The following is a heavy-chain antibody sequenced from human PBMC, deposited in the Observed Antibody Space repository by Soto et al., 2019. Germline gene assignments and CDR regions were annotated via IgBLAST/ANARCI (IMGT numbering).Heavy chain of an antibody. D-gene: IGHD3-22*01. Sequence: GESLKISCKGSGYSFAGYWITWVRQKPGKGLEWMGRIDPSDSQTYYSPSFRGHVTISATKSITTVFLQWSSLRASDTAMYYCARQIYDSDTGPNFQYYFDSWGQGAPVTVSS. J-gene: IGHJ4*02. V-gene: IGHV5-10-1*01. CDR2: IDPSDSQT. CDR1: GYSFAGYW. CDR3: ARQIYDSDTGPNFQYYFDS.